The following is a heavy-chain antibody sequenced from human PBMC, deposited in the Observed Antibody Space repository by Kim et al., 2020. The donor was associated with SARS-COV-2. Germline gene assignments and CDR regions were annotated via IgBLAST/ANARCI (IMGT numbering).Heavy chain of an antibody. CDR3: ARAMFDYFWGTALKKEDS. J-gene: IGHJ5*01. Sequence: ASVKVSCKTSGYPFFSCAITWVRQAPGQGLEWMGWISGFNSNANYTEKFQGRRTLTADITTRTAYMDVRSLRSYGTAVYYCARAMFDYFWGTALKKEDSW. CDR1: GYPFFSCA. CDR2: ISGFNSNA. D-gene: IGHD3-16*01. V-gene: IGHV1-18*01.